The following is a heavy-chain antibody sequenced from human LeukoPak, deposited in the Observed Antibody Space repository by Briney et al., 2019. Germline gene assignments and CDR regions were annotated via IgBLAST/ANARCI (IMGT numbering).Heavy chain of an antibody. CDR2: INPNSGGT. D-gene: IGHD3-3*01. CDR1: GYTFTGYY. Sequence: ASVKVSCKASGYTFTGYYMHWVRQAPGQGLEWMGWINPNSGGTNYAQKFQGRVTMTTDTSTSTAYMELRSLRSDDTAVYYCARDNRPYDFWSGPSGTDLDYWGQGTLVTVSS. J-gene: IGHJ4*02. V-gene: IGHV1-2*02. CDR3: ARDNRPYDFWSGPSGTDLDY.